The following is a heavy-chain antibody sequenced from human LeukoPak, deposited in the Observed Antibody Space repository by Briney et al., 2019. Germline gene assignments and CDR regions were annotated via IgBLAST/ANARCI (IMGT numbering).Heavy chain of an antibody. CDR2: ISAYNGNT. Sequence: GASVKVSCKASGYTFTSYGISWVRQAPGQGLEWMGWISAYNGNTNYAQKLQGRVTMTTDTSTSTAYMELRSLRSDDTAVYYCARAVEQLVVITGHFDYWGQGTLVTVSS. V-gene: IGHV1-18*01. D-gene: IGHD3-22*01. CDR1: GYTFTSYG. J-gene: IGHJ4*02. CDR3: ARAVEQLVVITGHFDY.